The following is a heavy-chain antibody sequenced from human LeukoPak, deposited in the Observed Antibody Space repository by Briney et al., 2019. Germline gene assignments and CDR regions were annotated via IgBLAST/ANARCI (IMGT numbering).Heavy chain of an antibody. CDR1: GGSINSNY. CDR2: IYYSGST. Sequence: SETLSLTCTVSGGSINSNYWSWIRQPPGKGLEWLGYIYYSGSTNYNPSLKSRVSISVDTSKTQFSLKLSSVTAADTAVYYCARGSEGSYGTWGQGTLLTVSS. D-gene: IGHD5-18*01. V-gene: IGHV4-59*01. CDR3: ARGSEGSYGT. J-gene: IGHJ4*02.